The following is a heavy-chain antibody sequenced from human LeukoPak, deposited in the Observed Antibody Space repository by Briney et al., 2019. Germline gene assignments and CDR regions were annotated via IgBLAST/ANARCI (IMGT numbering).Heavy chain of an antibody. J-gene: IGHJ4*02. V-gene: IGHV3-20*04. CDR3: AKEKGSGWYLYYFDY. Sequence: PGGSLRLSCAASGFTFDDYGMSWVRQAPGKGLEWVSGINWNGGSTGYADSVKGRFTISRDNSKNTLYLQMNSLRAEDTAVYYCAKEKGSGWYLYYFDYWGQGTLVTVSS. D-gene: IGHD6-19*01. CDR1: GFTFDDYG. CDR2: INWNGGST.